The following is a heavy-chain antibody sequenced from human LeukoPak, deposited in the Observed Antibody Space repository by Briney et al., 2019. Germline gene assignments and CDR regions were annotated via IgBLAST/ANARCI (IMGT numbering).Heavy chain of an antibody. CDR3: ARLRSIAARPRGYFDY. D-gene: IGHD6-6*01. CDR2: IYYSGST. V-gene: IGHV4-39*01. J-gene: IGHJ4*02. Sequence: LETLSLTCTVSGGSISSSSYYWGWIRQPPGKGLEWIGSIYYSGSTYYNPSLKSRVTISVDTSKNQFSLKLSSVTAADTAVYYCARLRSIAARPRGYFDYWGQGTLVTVSS. CDR1: GGSISSSSYY.